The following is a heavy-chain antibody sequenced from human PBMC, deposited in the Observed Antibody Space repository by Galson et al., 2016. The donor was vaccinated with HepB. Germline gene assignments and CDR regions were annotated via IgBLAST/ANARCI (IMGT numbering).Heavy chain of an antibody. CDR1: GCTFSSRG. Sequence: SLRLSCAASGCTFSSRGMHGVRQAPVKRLDRVAVRCPAGRYEKYVDAGQGRFRISRDNSKNTLYLQMNSLSAEETAVYYCTKEGAYCSSSRCRYYMDVWGRGTTVTVSS. D-gene: IGHD2-2*01. CDR2: RCPAGRYE. V-gene: IGHV3-33*06. CDR3: TKEGAYCSSSRCRYYMDV. J-gene: IGHJ6*03.